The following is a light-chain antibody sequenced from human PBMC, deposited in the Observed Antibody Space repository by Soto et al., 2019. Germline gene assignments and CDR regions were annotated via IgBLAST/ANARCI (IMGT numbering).Light chain of an antibody. J-gene: IGKJ2*01. CDR1: QSVNSNY. Sequence: EIVLTQSPGTLSLSPGERATLSCRASQSVNSNYLAWYQQKPGQVPRPLIYGASIRALGVPDRLTGSGSGTDFPLTISRLDHDDYAVYYCQQYGTSPHPFGQGTKVEIK. CDR3: QQYGTSPHP. V-gene: IGKV3-20*01. CDR2: GAS.